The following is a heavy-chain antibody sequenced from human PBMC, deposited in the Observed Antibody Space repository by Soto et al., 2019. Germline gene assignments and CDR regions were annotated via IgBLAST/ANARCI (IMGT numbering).Heavy chain of an antibody. J-gene: IGHJ4*02. CDR3: AKKPPGGSVAPFDY. D-gene: IGHD3-16*01. CDR1: GFTFSIYG. V-gene: IGHV3-30*18. Sequence: GGSLRLSCAASGFTFSIYGMHWVRQAPGKGLEWVAVISYDGGNIYYADSVRGRFAISRDNSKNTLYLEMNSLTTADTAVYYCAKKPPGGSVAPFDYWGQGTPVTVSS. CDR2: ISYDGGNI.